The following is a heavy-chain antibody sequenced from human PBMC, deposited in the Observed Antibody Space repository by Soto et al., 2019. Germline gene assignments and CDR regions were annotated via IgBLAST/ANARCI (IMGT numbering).Heavy chain of an antibody. CDR3: ATTDARGYSYGSRDY. J-gene: IGHJ4*02. CDR1: GASISSGDYC. D-gene: IGHD5-18*01. V-gene: IGHV4-30-4*01. Sequence: SETLSLTCPVSGASISSGDYCWSWIRQPPGKGLEWIGCIYNGAYTYYNPSLKSRVTISADTSKNQFSLKVSSVTAADTAVYYCATTDARGYSYGSRDYWGQGTLVTVSS. CDR2: IYNGAYT.